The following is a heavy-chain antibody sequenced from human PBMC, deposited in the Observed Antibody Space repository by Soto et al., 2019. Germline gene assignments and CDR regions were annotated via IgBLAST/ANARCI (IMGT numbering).Heavy chain of an antibody. CDR3: ARVRHCSSTSCPASAFDI. J-gene: IGHJ3*02. V-gene: IGHV1-2*04. Sequence: ASVKVSCKASGYTFTGYYMHWVRQAPGQGLEWMGWINPNSGGTNYAQKFQGWVTMTRDTSISTAYMELSRLRSDDTAVYYCARVRHCSSTSCPASAFDIWGQGTMVTVSS. CDR2: INPNSGGT. CDR1: GYTFTGYY. D-gene: IGHD2-2*01.